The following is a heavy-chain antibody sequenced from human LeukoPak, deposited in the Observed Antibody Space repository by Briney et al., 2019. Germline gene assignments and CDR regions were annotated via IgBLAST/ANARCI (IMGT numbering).Heavy chain of an antibody. CDR3: ATDSSGYDY. V-gene: IGHV3-33*01. Sequence: GSSLRLSCAASGFSFSTFVMHWVRQAPGKGLEWVAVIWYDGSNKYYADSVKGRFTISRDNSKNTLYLQMNSLRAEDTAVYYCATDSSGYDYWGQGTLVTVSS. CDR1: GFSFSTFV. D-gene: IGHD3-22*01. J-gene: IGHJ4*02. CDR2: IWYDGSNK.